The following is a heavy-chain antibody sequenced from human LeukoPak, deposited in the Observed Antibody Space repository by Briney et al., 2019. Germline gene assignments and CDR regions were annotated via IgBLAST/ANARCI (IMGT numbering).Heavy chain of an antibody. CDR2: IIPIFGTA. D-gene: IGHD3-22*01. J-gene: IGHJ5*02. CDR1: GGTFSSYA. CDR3: ARGTDYYDSSGYYYSNWFDP. V-gene: IGHV1-69*05. Sequence: SVKVSCKASGGTFSSYAISWVRQAPGQGLEWMGGIIPIFGTANYAQKFQGRVTITTDESTSTAYMELSSLRSEDTAVYYCARGTDYYDSSGYYYSNWFDPWGQGTLVTVSS.